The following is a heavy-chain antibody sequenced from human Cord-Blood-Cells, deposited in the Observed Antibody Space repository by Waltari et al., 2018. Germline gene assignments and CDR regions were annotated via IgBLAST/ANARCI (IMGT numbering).Heavy chain of an antibody. CDR1: LGTFRSHD. J-gene: IGHJ4*02. Sequence: QVPLVQSGAEVKKPGSSVKVSCKASLGTFRSHDISWVRQAPGQGLEWMGGIIPIFGTANYAQKCQGRVTITADESTSTAYMELSSLRSEDTAVYYCARTLNWQFPFFDYWGQGTLVTVSS. CDR2: IIPIFGTA. V-gene: IGHV1-69*01. CDR3: ARTLNWQFPFFDY. D-gene: IGHD2-21*01.